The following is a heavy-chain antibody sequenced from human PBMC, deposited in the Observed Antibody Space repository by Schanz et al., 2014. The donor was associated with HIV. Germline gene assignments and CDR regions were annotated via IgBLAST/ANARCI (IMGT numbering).Heavy chain of an antibody. D-gene: IGHD6-13*01. CDR2: ITPRNGGT. CDR1: GYSFTTYF. Sequence: QVQVVQSGAEMKKPGASVQFSCKTSGYSFTTYFIHWVRQAPGQGLEWMGWITPRNGGTNYAQKFLGRVTMTSDTSISTTYVELSRLSSDDTAVYYCARAFRIAASVSFDYWGQGTLVTVSS. CDR3: ARAFRIAASVSFDY. J-gene: IGHJ4*02. V-gene: IGHV1-2*02.